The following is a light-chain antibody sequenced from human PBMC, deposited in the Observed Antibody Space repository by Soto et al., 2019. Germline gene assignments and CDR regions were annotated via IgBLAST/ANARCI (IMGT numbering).Light chain of an antibody. J-gene: IGKJ2*01. Sequence: DLVMSQSPLSLSVTPGEPASISCRSSQSLLLSNGYNYLHWFLQRPGQSPQLLIFLGFTRASGVPDRFSGSGSGTDFTLKISRVEAEDVGVYYCMQVLQTPYTFGQGTKLEIK. CDR1: QSLLLSNGYNY. V-gene: IGKV2-28*01. CDR2: LGF. CDR3: MQVLQTPYT.